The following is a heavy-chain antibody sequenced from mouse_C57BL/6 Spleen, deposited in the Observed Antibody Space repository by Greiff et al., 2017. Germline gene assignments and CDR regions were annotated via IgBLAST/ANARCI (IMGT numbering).Heavy chain of an antibody. Sequence: EVQLQQSGPELVKPGASVKISCKASGYSFTGYYMNWVKQSPEKSLEWIGEINPSTGGTTYNQKFKAKATLTVDKASGTAYVQLKSLTSEDSAVYYCARGGSSSWFAYWGQGTLVTVSA. CDR1: GYSFTGYY. V-gene: IGHV1-42*01. CDR3: ARGGSSSWFAY. J-gene: IGHJ3*01. D-gene: IGHD1-1*01. CDR2: INPSTGGT.